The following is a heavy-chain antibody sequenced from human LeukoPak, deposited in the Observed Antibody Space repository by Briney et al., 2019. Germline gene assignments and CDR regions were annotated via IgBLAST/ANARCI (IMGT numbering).Heavy chain of an antibody. CDR2: IRADGATT. J-gene: IGHJ4*02. D-gene: IGHD1-26*01. CDR3: ARDNTGIYEY. V-gene: IGHV3-43*02. Sequence: GGSLRLSCAASGFTFGDYDMHWVRQAPGKGLEWVSLIRADGATTRYTDSVKGRFTISRDNSKDSLYLQMNSLRTEDTALYYCARDNTGIYEYWGQGTLVTVSP. CDR1: GFTFGDYD.